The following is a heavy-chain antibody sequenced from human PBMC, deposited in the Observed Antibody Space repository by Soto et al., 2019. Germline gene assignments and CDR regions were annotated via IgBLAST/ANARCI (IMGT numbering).Heavy chain of an antibody. D-gene: IGHD1-1*01. CDR1: GYTLSSYG. CDR3: ATRVLEPEYYYYGMDV. J-gene: IGHJ6*02. CDR2: INTHNGKT. V-gene: IGHV1-18*01. Sequence: ASVKVSCKASGYTLSSYGITWVRQAPGEGLEWMGWINTHNGKTDYAQKFQGRVTMTTDTSTSTAYMELRSLRSDDTAVYYCATRVLEPEYYYYGMDVWGQGTTVTVSS.